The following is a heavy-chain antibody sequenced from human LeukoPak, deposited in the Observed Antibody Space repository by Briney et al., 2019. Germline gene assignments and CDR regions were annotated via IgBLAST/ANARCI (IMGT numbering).Heavy chain of an antibody. J-gene: IGHJ6*03. CDR2: ISSSGSTI. CDR1: GFTFSSYE. V-gene: IGHV3-48*03. D-gene: IGHD3-10*01. CDR3: AKDRDYGSGSYYYYYYYMDV. Sequence: GGSLRLSCAASGFTFSSYEMTWVRQAPGKGLEWVSYISSSGSTIYYADSVKGRFTISRDNSKNTLYLQMNSLRAEDTAVYYCAKDRDYGSGSYYYYYYYMDVWGKGTTVTISS.